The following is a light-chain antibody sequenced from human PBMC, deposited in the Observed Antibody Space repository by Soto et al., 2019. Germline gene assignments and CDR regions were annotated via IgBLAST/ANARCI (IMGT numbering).Light chain of an antibody. CDR1: SSNIGAGYD. CDR2: ANT. Sequence: QSVLTQPPSVSGAPGQRVTISCTGGSSNIGAGYDVHWYQQFPDKAPKLLIYANTHRPSGVPDRFSGSTSATSASLAITGLQTQDEADYYCQSFDSSLTGLIFGGGTKLTVL. CDR3: QSFDSSLTGLI. V-gene: IGLV1-40*01. J-gene: IGLJ2*01.